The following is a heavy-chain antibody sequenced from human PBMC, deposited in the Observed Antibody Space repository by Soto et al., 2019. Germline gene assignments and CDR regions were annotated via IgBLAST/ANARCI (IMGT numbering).Heavy chain of an antibody. V-gene: IGHV1-69*08. CDR2: IIPILGIA. D-gene: IGHD4-17*01. J-gene: IGHJ6*03. CDR1: GGTFSSYT. Sequence: QVQLVQSGAAVKKPGSSVKVSCKASGGTFSSYTISWVRQAPGQGLEWMGRIIPILGIANYAQKFQGRVTITADKSTSTAYMELSSLRSEDTAVYYCARDYADYYYMDVWGKGTTVTVSS. CDR3: ARDYADYYYMDV.